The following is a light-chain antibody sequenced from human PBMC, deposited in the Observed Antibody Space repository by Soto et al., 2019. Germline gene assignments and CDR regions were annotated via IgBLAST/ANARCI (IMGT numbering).Light chain of an antibody. V-gene: IGKV1-33*01. CDR2: DAS. J-gene: IGKJ5*01. Sequence: DIQMTQSPSSLCASVIGRGTISCHGSQDINNYLNWYQQKPGKAPKLLIYDASNLETGVPSRFSGSGSGTDFTFTISSLQPEDIATYYCPQYDNLPPFPFGQGTRLEIK. CDR1: QDINNY. CDR3: PQYDNLPPFP.